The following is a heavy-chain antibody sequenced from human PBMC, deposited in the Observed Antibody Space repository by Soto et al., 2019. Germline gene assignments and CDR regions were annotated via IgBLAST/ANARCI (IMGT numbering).Heavy chain of an antibody. CDR2: IYYSGST. V-gene: IGHV4-39*01. CDR3: ARATYYSDTGGSPPLDY. CDR1: GGSISSSIYY. D-gene: IGHD3-22*01. Sequence: SETLSLTCTVSGGSISSSIYYWGWIRQPPGKGLEWIGSIYYSGSTYYNPSLKSRVTISVDTSKNQFSLKLSSVTAADTAVYFCARATYYSDTGGSPPLDYWGQGTLVTVSS. J-gene: IGHJ4*02.